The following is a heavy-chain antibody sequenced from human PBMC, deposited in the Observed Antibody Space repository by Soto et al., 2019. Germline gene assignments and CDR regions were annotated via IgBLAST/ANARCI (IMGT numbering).Heavy chain of an antibody. V-gene: IGHV1-69*06. D-gene: IGHD1-26*01. Sequence: QVVLLQSGAEVKEPGSSVRVSCEVSGSTFNNFAFSWVLQAPGHGPEWMGGIVVISNTADYSQRFQDRVTITADTSTHTLYMELGSLTFEDTSVYYCARAIKRWEVHYYFDYWGQGTLVTVSS. CDR3: ARAIKRWEVHYYFDY. CDR1: GSTFNNFA. CDR2: IVVISNTA. J-gene: IGHJ4*02.